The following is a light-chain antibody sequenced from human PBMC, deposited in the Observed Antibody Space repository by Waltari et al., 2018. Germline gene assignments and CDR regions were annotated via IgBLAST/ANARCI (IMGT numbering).Light chain of an antibody. CDR3: QQGDSFPYT. V-gene: IGKV1-12*01. CDR1: QGISSF. CDR2: AAS. J-gene: IGKJ4*01. Sequence: DIQMTQSPSSVSASIGERVTITCRASQGISSFLAWYQQKPGKAPRLLIYAASTLQSGVPPRFSGSGSGTDFTLTINNLQPEDFATYFCQQGDSFPYTFGGGTKVDIK.